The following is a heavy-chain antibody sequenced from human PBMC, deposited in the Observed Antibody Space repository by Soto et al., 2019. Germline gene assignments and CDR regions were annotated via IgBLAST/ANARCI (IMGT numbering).Heavy chain of an antibody. CDR1: GFTFSSYP. CDR3: AKVGSSSWNRFDY. D-gene: IGHD6-13*01. J-gene: IGHJ4*02. CDR2: VSVSDGST. Sequence: PGGSLRLSCAASGFTFSSYPMTWVRQAPGKGLEWVSAVSVSDGSTYYAGSMKGRFTISRDNSKNTLYLQMNSLRAEDTAVYYCAKVGSSSWNRFDYWGQGXLVTVSS. V-gene: IGHV3-23*01.